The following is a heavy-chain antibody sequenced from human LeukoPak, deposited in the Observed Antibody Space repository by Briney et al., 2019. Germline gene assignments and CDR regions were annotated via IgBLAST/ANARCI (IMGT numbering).Heavy chain of an antibody. D-gene: IGHD3-22*01. V-gene: IGHV4-4*09. CDR2: ISTSGST. CDR3: ASPRSGYRYTFDY. Sequence: PSETLSLTCAVSAASISNYYWSWIRQAPGKGLEWIGYISTSGSTNYNPSLKSRVSISLDTSKNQFSLNLNFVTAADTAVYYCASPRSGYRYTFDYWGQGALVTVSS. J-gene: IGHJ4*02. CDR1: AASISNYY.